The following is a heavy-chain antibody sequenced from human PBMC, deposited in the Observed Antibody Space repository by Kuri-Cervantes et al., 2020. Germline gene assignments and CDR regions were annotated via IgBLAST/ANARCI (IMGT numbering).Heavy chain of an antibody. CDR2: IYPGDSDT. CDR3: ARHDVGALGYSCDY. Sequence: GGSLRLSCKGSEYTFTNYWIAWVRQMPGNGLEWMGIIYPGDSDTRYSPSFQGQVTISADKSISTAYLQWSSLKASDTAMYYCARHDVGALGYSCDYWGQGTLVTVSS. D-gene: IGHD6-13*01. J-gene: IGHJ4*02. V-gene: IGHV5-51*01. CDR1: EYTFTNYW.